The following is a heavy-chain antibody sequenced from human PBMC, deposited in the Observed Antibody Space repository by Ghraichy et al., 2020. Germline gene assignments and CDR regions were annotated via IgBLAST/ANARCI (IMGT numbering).Heavy chain of an antibody. D-gene: IGHD4-11*01. Sequence: LSLTCAASGFTFSSYAMSWVRQAPGKGLEWVSAISGSGGSTYYADSVKGRFTISRDNSKNTLYLQMNSLRAEDTAVYYCAKSGSNYPITLDYWGQGTLVTVSS. J-gene: IGHJ4*02. CDR1: GFTFSSYA. V-gene: IGHV3-23*01. CDR3: AKSGSNYPITLDY. CDR2: ISGSGGST.